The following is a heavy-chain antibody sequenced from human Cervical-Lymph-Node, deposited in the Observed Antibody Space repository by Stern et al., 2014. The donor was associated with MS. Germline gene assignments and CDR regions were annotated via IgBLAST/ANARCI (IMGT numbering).Heavy chain of an antibody. Sequence: VQLVESGGVVVQPGGSLRLSCAASGFPFDDYTMHWVRQAPGKGLEWVSLMSWDGGITYYADSVKGRFTISRDIRKNSLYLQMDGLRTEDTALYYCVKDLSYYYESSGPFDYWGRGTLVTVSS. CDR1: GFPFDDYT. J-gene: IGHJ4*02. CDR3: VKDLSYYYESSGPFDY. D-gene: IGHD3-22*01. V-gene: IGHV3-43*01. CDR2: MSWDGGIT.